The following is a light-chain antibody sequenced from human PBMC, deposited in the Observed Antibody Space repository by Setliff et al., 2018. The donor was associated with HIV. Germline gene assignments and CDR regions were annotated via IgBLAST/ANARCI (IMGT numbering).Light chain of an antibody. J-gene: IGLJ1*01. CDR3: QVWDNNGDFYV. CDR2: DDS. Sequence: SYELTQPPSVSVAPGKTARITCGGNKIGRKSVHWYQQKPGQAPVLVVYDDSDQPSKISERFSGSKSGNMATLTIHRVEAGDEDDYYCQVWDNNGDFYVFGSGTKVTVL. V-gene: IGLV3-21*03. CDR1: KIGRKS.